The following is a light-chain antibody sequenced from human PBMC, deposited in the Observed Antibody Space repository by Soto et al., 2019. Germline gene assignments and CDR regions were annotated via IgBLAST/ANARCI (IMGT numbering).Light chain of an antibody. CDR3: QQYDNSPIT. CDR1: QSISTY. Sequence: EIVLTQSPATLSLSPGERATLSCRASQSISTYLAWYQQKPGQAPRLLIYGASSRATGIPDRLSGTGSETDFTLTISRLEPEDFAVYYCQQYDNSPITFGQGTRLEIK. V-gene: IGKV3-20*01. CDR2: GAS. J-gene: IGKJ5*01.